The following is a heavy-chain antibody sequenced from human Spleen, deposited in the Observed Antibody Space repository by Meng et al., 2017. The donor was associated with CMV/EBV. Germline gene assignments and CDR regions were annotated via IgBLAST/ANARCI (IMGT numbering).Heavy chain of an antibody. Sequence: ASVKVSCKASGYSFSTYHMHWVRQAPGQGLDWMGWINPKSGATNYAQKFQGRVTMTRDTFISTAYMELTSLRSDDTAVFYCARAGPEEKASMAYYFDYWGQGTLVTVSS. V-gene: IGHV1-2*02. CDR2: INPKSGAT. CDR3: ARAGPEEKASMAYYFDY. J-gene: IGHJ4*02. D-gene: IGHD2-8*01. CDR1: GYSFSTYH.